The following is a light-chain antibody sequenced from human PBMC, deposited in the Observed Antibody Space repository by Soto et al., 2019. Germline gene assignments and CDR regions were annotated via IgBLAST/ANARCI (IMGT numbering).Light chain of an antibody. CDR3: QQRSNWPPIA. CDR1: QSIRSY. J-gene: IGKJ5*01. CDR2: DAS. V-gene: IGKV3-11*01. Sequence: EIVLTQSPATLSLSPGERATLSCRASQSIRSYLACYQQKPGQAPRLLLYDASNRATGIPARFSGSGSGTDFTLTISSLEPEDFAVYYCQQRSNWPPIACGQGTRLEIK.